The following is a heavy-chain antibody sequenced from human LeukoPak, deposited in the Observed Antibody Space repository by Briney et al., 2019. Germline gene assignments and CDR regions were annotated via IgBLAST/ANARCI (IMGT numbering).Heavy chain of an antibody. CDR3: ARRSSGSPPHYFGY. Sequence: GGSLRLSCAASGFTFSSYWMTWVRQAPGKGLEWVANIKEDGSETYYVGSVKGRFTISRDNAKDSLYLQLNSLRAEDTAVYYCARRSSGSPPHYFGYWGQGTLVTVSS. V-gene: IGHV3-7*01. J-gene: IGHJ4*02. CDR2: IKEDGSET. D-gene: IGHD1-26*01. CDR1: GFTFSSYW.